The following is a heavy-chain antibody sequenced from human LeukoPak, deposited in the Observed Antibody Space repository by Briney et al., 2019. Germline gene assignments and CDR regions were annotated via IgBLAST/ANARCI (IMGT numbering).Heavy chain of an antibody. J-gene: IGHJ4*02. Sequence: PGGSLRLSCAASGFTFSDYYMSWIRQTPEKGLEWVSYIGGNSYYTNYADSVKGRFTISRDNAKNSLYLQMNSLRVEDTALYYCARGDSGNRAFDYWGQGNLVTVSS. V-gene: IGHV3-11*05. CDR2: IGGNSYYT. D-gene: IGHD2/OR15-2a*01. CDR3: ARGDSGNRAFDY. CDR1: GFTFSDYY.